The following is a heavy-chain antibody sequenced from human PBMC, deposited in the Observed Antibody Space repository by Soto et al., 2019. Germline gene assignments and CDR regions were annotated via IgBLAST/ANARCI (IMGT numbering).Heavy chain of an antibody. D-gene: IGHD6-25*01. V-gene: IGHV3-64D*08. CDR1: GFTFSSYP. J-gene: IGHJ5*01. CDR2: ISGDGFRT. CDR3: VKRGSSIAAIDS. Sequence: EVQLVESGGGLVQPGGSLRLSCSASGFTFSSYPMHWVRQAPGKGLEYVSAISGDGFRTYYADSVKGRFTISRDNSMATLFPQMSSLRAEDTAVYYCVKRGSSIAAIDSWGQGTLVTVSS.